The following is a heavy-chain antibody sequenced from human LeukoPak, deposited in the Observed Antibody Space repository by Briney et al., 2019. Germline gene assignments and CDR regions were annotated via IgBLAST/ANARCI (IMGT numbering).Heavy chain of an antibody. CDR3: ARDGVVATIGDNWFDP. CDR2: ISGSGGST. V-gene: IGHV3-23*01. J-gene: IGHJ5*02. D-gene: IGHD5-12*01. Sequence: PGGSLRLSCAASGFTFSSYAMSWVRQAPGKGLEWVSAISGSGGSTYYADSVKGRFTISRDNAKNSLYLQMNSLRAEDTAFYYCARDGVVATIGDNWFDPWGQGTLVTVSS. CDR1: GFTFSSYA.